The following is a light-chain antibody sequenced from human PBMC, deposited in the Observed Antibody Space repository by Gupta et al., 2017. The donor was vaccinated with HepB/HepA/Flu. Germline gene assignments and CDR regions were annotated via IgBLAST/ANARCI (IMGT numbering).Light chain of an antibody. CDR1: TGAVTSGYY. CDR3: QLSNSDVGV. V-gene: IGLV7-43*01. J-gene: IGLJ3*02. Sequence: QTVVTQEPSLTVSPGGTVTLTCASSTGAVTSGYYPTWFQQKPAQAPRALIYSTSNKHSWTPARSYAAPPAAKANTKLSAGEAEADYYYSCQLSNSDVGVFGGGTKLTVL. CDR2: STS.